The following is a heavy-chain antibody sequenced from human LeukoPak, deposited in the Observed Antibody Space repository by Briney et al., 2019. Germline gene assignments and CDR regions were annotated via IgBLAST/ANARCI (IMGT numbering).Heavy chain of an antibody. V-gene: IGHV3-7*01. CDR1: GFTFSSYW. D-gene: IGHD3-16*02. CDR3: ARDRGGIGYYMDV. J-gene: IGHJ6*03. Sequence: PGGSLRLSCAASGFTFSSYWMSWVRQAPGKGLEWVANIKQDGSEKYYVDSVKGRFTISRDNAKNSLYLQMNSLRAEDTVLYYCARDRGGIGYYMDVWGKGTTVTVSS. CDR2: IKQDGSEK.